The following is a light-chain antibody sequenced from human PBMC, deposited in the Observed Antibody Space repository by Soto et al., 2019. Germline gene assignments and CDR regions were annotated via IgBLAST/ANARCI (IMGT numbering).Light chain of an antibody. Sequence: AIRMTQSPSSLSASTGDRVTITCRASQYITSYLAWYQQKPGKAPKLLIYAASTLQSGVPSRFSGSGSGTEFTLTISSLQPDDFATYYCQQYNSDWTFGQGTKVDIK. CDR1: QYITSY. CDR3: QQYNSDWT. V-gene: IGKV1-8*01. CDR2: AAS. J-gene: IGKJ1*01.